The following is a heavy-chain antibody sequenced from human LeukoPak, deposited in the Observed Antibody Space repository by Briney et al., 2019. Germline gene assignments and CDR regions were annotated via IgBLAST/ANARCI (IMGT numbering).Heavy chain of an antibody. CDR3: ATVKGCSGGTCYSSFFDS. CDR2: IYSGGYT. Sequence: GGSLSLSCAASGFSVSSNFLSWVRQGPGKGLERVSVIYSGGYTSYADSVKGRFTISRDISKNTVYLQMNSLSAEDTAVYFCATVKGCSGGTCYSSFFDSWGQGTLVTVSS. J-gene: IGHJ4*02. V-gene: IGHV3-53*01. D-gene: IGHD2-15*01. CDR1: GFSVSSNF.